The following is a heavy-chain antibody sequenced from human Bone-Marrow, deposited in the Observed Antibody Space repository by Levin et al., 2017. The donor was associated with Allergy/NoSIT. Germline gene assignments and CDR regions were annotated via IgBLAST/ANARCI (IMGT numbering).Heavy chain of an antibody. V-gene: IGHV3-33*01. J-gene: IGHJ4*02. CDR2: IWYDGSNN. CDR1: GFSFDNFG. Sequence: GGSLRLSCAASGFSFDNFGMHWVRQAPGKGLEWLAFIWYDGSNNYYAESVKGRFTISRDNSKNTLYLHMDRLRAEDSALYFCARTYYDSSGYSSPGPYWGQGTLVTVSS. D-gene: IGHD3-22*01. CDR3: ARTYYDSSGYSSPGPY.